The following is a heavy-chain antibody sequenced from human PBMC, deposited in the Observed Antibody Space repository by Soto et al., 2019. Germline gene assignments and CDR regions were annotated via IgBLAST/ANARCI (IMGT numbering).Heavy chain of an antibody. D-gene: IGHD2-21*02. CDR2: IIPILGIA. J-gene: IGHJ4*02. CDR3: ARAYCGGDCYRDY. V-gene: IGHV1-69*02. CDR1: GYTFTTTW. Sequence: GASVKVSCKASGYTFTTTWMHWVRQAPGQGLEWMGRIIPILGIANYAQKFQGRVTITADKSTSTAYMELSSLRSEDTAVYYCARAYCGGDCYRDYWGQGTLVTVSS.